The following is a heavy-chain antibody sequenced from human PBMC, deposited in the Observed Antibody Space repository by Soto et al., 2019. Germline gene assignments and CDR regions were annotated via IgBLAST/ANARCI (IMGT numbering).Heavy chain of an antibody. D-gene: IGHD6-19*01. CDR3: AKGSKWLVGGRWFDP. Sequence: GGSLRLSCAASGFTFSSYGMHWVRQAPGKGLEWVAVISYDGSNKYYADSVKGRFTISRDNSKNTLYLQMNSLRAEDTAVYYCAKGSKWLVGGRWFDPWGQGTLVTVSS. J-gene: IGHJ5*02. CDR2: ISYDGSNK. V-gene: IGHV3-30*18. CDR1: GFTFSSYG.